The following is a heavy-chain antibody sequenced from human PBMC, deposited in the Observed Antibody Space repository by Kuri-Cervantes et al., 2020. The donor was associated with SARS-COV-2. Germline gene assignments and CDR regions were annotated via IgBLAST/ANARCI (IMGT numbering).Heavy chain of an antibody. CDR1: GFTFSSYS. Sequence: GGSLRLSCAASGFTFSSYSMNWVRQAPGKELEWVSSISSSSSYIYYADSVKGRFTISRDNAKNSLYLQMNSLRAEDTAVYYCARDGDIVVVADAFDIWGQGTMVTVSS. CDR2: ISSSSSYI. CDR3: ARDGDIVVVADAFDI. V-gene: IGHV3-21*01. D-gene: IGHD2-15*01. J-gene: IGHJ3*02.